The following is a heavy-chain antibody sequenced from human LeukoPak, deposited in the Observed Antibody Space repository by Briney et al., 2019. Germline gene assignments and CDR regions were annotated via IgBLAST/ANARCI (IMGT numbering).Heavy chain of an antibody. J-gene: IGHJ4*02. CDR2: IYHSGST. CDR1: GYSISSGYY. Sequence: SETLSLTCTVSGYSISSGYYWGWIRQPPGKGLEWIGGIYHSGSTYYNPSLKSRVTISVDTSKNQFSLKLSSVTAADTAVYYCARDKGFDYWGQGTLVTVSS. V-gene: IGHV4-38-2*02. CDR3: ARDKGFDY.